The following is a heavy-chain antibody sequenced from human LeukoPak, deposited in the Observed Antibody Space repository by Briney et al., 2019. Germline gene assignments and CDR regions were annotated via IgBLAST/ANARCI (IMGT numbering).Heavy chain of an antibody. CDR3: ARDRGDGYKFQSKSGHYFDY. D-gene: IGHD5-24*01. V-gene: IGHV3-66*01. CDR2: IYIGGST. CDR1: GFTVSSNY. J-gene: IGHJ4*02. Sequence: GGSLRLSCAASGFTVSSNYMSWVRQAPGKGLEWVSVIYIGGSTYYADSVKGRFTISRDNSKNTLYLQMNSLRAEDTAVYYCARDRGDGYKFQSKSGHYFDYWGQGTLVTVSS.